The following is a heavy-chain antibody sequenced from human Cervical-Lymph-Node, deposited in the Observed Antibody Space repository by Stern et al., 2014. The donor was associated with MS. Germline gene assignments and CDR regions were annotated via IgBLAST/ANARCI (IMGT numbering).Heavy chain of an antibody. CDR2: ISYDGSNK. D-gene: IGHD2-21*02. Sequence: VQLVESGGGVVQPGRSLRLSCAASGFTFSSYAMHWVRQAPGKGLEWVAVISYDGSNKYYADSVKGRFTISRANSKNTLDLQMNSLGAEATAVYYCAREGPYCGGDCYPYYYYGMDVWGQGTTVTVSS. V-gene: IGHV3-30*01. CDR1: GFTFSSYA. J-gene: IGHJ6*02. CDR3: AREGPYCGGDCYPYYYYGMDV.